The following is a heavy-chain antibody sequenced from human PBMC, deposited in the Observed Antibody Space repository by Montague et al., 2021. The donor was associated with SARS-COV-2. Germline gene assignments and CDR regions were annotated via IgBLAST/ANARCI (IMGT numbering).Heavy chain of an antibody. Sequence: SETLSLTCTVFGGSFSEYYWTWFRQSPGKGLVWIGEFIYTGSTNYNTSLNSRVTISVDTSTKHFSLKLTSMTAADTAIYYCAGGLIRYFYDWGQGTTVTVSS. CDR1: GGSFSEYY. J-gene: IGHJ6*02. CDR3: AGGLIRYFYD. V-gene: IGHV4-34*01. CDR2: FIYTGST. D-gene: IGHD3-9*01.